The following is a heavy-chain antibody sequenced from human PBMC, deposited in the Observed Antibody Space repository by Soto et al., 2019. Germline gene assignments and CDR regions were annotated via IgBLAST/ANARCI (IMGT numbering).Heavy chain of an antibody. CDR2: VYYSGSA. V-gene: IGHV4-59*02. Sequence: SETLSLTCTVSGGSVSSYYWNWIRQPPGKGLEWIGYVYYSGSATYNPSLKSRVTISVDTAKDQFSLKLRSVTAADTAVYYCARTNWNANWFDPWGQGTLVTVSS. CDR1: GGSVSSYY. D-gene: IGHD1-20*01. CDR3: ARTNWNANWFDP. J-gene: IGHJ5*02.